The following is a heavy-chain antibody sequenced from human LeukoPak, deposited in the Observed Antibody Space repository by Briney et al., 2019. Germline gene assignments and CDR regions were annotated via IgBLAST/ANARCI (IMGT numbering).Heavy chain of an antibody. CDR3: ARSPDYGDYFDY. CDR2: IYYSGST. Sequence: SETLSLTCTVSGGSISSISYYWGWIRQPPGKGLEWIGSIYYSGSTYYNPSLKSRVTISVDTSKNQFSLKLSSVTAADTAVYYCARSPDYGDYFDYWGQGTLVTVSS. V-gene: IGHV4-39*07. D-gene: IGHD4-17*01. J-gene: IGHJ4*02. CDR1: GGSISSISYY.